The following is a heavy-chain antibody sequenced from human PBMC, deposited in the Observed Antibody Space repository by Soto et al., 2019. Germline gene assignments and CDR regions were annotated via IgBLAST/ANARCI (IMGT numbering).Heavy chain of an antibody. CDR3: ASDRFIVVVPADQGEDY. CDR2: ISGSGGST. D-gene: IGHD2-2*01. V-gene: IGHV3-23*01. CDR1: GFTFSSYA. Sequence: GVSLRLSCAASGFTFSSYAMSWVRQAPGKGLEWVSAISGSGGSTYYADSVKGRFTISRDNSKNTLYLQMNSLRAEDTAVYYCASDRFIVVVPADQGEDYWGQGTLVNVSS. J-gene: IGHJ4*02.